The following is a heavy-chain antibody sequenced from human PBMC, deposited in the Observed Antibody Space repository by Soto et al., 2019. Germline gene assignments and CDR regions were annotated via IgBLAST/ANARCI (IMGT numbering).Heavy chain of an antibody. V-gene: IGHV4-59*01. Sequence: SETLSLTCTVSGGSISSYYWSWIRQPPGKGLEWIGYIYYSGSTNYNPSLKSRVTISVDTSKNQFSLKLSSVTAADTAVYYCASGYSSGWYAGDVFDIWGQGTMVTVSS. D-gene: IGHD6-19*01. J-gene: IGHJ3*02. CDR3: ASGYSSGWYAGDVFDI. CDR2: IYYSGST. CDR1: GGSISSYY.